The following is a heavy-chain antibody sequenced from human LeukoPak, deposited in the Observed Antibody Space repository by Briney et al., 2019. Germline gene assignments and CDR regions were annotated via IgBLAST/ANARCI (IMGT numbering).Heavy chain of an antibody. CDR3: ARDMYSMSSARGAY. J-gene: IGHJ4*02. CDR1: GFTFSDYW. Sequence: GRSLRLSCAASGFTFSDYWMRWVRQAPGKGLVWVARINGDGSSTTYVESVRGRFTISRDNAKKTLYLQMNSLRAEDAAVYYCARDMYSMSSARGAYWGQGTLVTVPS. D-gene: IGHD3-10*01. V-gene: IGHV3-74*01. CDR2: INGDGSST.